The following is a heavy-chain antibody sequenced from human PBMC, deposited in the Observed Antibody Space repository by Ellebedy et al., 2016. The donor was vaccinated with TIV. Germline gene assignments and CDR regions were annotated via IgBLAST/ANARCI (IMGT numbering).Heavy chain of an antibody. CDR2: ISDDGSDK. V-gene: IGHV3-30*03. J-gene: IGHJ4*02. CDR3: ARIYRSYYFDY. D-gene: IGHD4-11*01. Sequence: GGSLRLSCAVSGFTFRSYGIHWVRQAPGKGLEWVAVISDDGSDKYYGDSVKGRFTISRDNSKNTVYLQMNSLRVEDTAVYYCARIYRSYYFDYWGQGTLVTVSS. CDR1: GFTFRSYG.